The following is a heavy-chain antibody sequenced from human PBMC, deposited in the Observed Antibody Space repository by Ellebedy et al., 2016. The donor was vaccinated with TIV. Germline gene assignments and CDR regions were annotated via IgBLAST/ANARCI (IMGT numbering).Heavy chain of an antibody. CDR3: ARVHCSSVSCYGWDLDY. CDR2: IWSDGNNK. Sequence: GESLKISCAASGFTFGTFGIHWVRLAPGQGLEWAAVIWSDGNNKYYADFVKGRFTISRDNSKNTAYLQLNSLRAEDTAVYYCARVHCSSVSCYGWDLDYWGQGTLVTVSS. CDR1: GFTFGTFG. V-gene: IGHV3-33*08. D-gene: IGHD2-15*01. J-gene: IGHJ4*02.